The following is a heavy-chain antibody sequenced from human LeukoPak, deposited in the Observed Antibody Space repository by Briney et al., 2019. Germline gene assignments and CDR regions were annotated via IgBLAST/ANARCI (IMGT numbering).Heavy chain of an antibody. D-gene: IGHD1-7*01. CDR1: WFTVSSNY. V-gene: IGHV3-53*01. J-gene: IGHJ4*02. CDR2: IYSGAST. Sequence: GGSLRLSCAASWFTVSSNYMSWVPQAPGKGLEWVSVIYSGASTYYADSVKGRFTISRDNSKNTLYLQMNSLRAEDTAVYYCARGNWNYPFDYWGQGTLVTVSS. CDR3: ARGNWNYPFDY.